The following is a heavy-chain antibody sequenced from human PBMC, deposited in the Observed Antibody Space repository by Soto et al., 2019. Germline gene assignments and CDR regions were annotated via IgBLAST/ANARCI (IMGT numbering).Heavy chain of an antibody. J-gene: IGHJ4*02. D-gene: IGHD3-10*01. V-gene: IGHV3-23*01. CDR2: ISGSGGGT. Sequence: GGSLRLSCAASGFTFGNYGMSWVRQAPGKGLEWVSVISGSGGGTYYADSVKGRFTISRDNSKSTLYLQMSSLTAEDTAVYYCAKRYYYGSGRGYFDYWGQGTLVTVSS. CDR3: AKRYYYGSGRGYFDY. CDR1: GFTFGNYG.